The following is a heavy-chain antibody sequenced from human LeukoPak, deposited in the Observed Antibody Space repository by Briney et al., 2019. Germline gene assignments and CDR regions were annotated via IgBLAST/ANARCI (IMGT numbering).Heavy chain of an antibody. D-gene: IGHD3-10*01. J-gene: IGHJ6*02. CDR3: AREYGSGSYGYYYYGMDV. V-gene: IGHV3-7*01. CDR1: GFTFGKYW. CDR2: IKLDGSEE. Sequence: GGSLRLSCVASGFTFGKYWMSWVRQAPGKGLEWVANIKLDGSEENYVDSVKGRFTISRDNTKNSLYLQMNSLRAEDTAVYYCAREYGSGSYGYYYYGMDVWGQGTTVTVSS.